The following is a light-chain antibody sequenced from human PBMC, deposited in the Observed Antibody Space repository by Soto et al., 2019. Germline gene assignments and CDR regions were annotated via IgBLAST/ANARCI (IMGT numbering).Light chain of an antibody. CDR2: DVN. J-gene: IGLJ2*01. CDR3: SSYTTTTIVI. V-gene: IGLV2-14*03. Sequence: QSVLTQPASVSGSPGQSITISCTGTSSDVGVYNFVSWYQQHPGEAPKLLIYDVNDRPSGVSNRFSGSKSGNTASLTISGLQAEDEADYYCSSYTTTTIVIFGGGTKLTVL. CDR1: SSDVGVYNF.